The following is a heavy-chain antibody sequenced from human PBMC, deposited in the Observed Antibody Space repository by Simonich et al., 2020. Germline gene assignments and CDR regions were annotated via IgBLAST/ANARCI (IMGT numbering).Heavy chain of an antibody. J-gene: IGHJ4*02. Sequence: QVQLVQSGAEVKKPGASVKVSCKASGYTFTSYGISWVRQAPGQGLEGMGWISAYNGNPNYAQKLQGRGTMTTDTSTSTAYMELRSLRSDDTAVYYCARASRGTWWYYYFDYWGQGTLVTVSS. V-gene: IGHV1-18*01. D-gene: IGHD2-15*01. CDR1: GYTFTSYG. CDR3: ARASRGTWWYYYFDY. CDR2: ISAYNGNP.